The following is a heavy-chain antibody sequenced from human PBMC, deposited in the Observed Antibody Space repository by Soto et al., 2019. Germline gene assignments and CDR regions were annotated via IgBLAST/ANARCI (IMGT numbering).Heavy chain of an antibody. J-gene: IGHJ6*02. CDR3: ARTITIFGVVTSYYYGMDV. V-gene: IGHV3-33*01. CDR1: GFTFSSYG. CDR2: IWYDGSNK. Sequence: GGSLRLSCAASGFTFSSYGMHWVRQAPGKGLEWVAVIWYDGSNKYYADSVKGRFTISRDNSKNTLYLQMNSLRAEDTAVYYCARTITIFGVVTSYYYGMDVWGQGTTVTVSS. D-gene: IGHD3-3*01.